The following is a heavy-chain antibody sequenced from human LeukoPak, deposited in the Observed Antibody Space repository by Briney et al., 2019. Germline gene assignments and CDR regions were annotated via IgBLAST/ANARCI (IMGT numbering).Heavy chain of an antibody. Sequence: SVKVSCKTSGGTFTNYAINWVRQAPGQGLEWMGRIIPILGITDYAQSFQGRVTITADKSTSTAYMELSSLRSEDTAVYYCARSGSLRYYYMDVWGKGTTVTVSS. CDR3: ARSGSLRYYYMDV. CDR1: GGTFTNYA. V-gene: IGHV1-69*04. CDR2: IIPILGIT. D-gene: IGHD1-1*01. J-gene: IGHJ6*03.